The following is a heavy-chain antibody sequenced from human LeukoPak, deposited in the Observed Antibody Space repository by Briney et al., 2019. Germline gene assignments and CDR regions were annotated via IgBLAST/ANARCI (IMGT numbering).Heavy chain of an antibody. CDR2: ISGSGGST. D-gene: IGHD3-10*01. CDR3: AKDKRPSWNYYGSGSYYPNWFDP. V-gene: IGHV3-23*01. J-gene: IGHJ5*02. Sequence: GGSLRLSCAASGFTFSSYAMSWVRQAPGKGLEWVSAISGSGGSTYYADSVKGRFTISRDNSKNTLYLQMDSLRAEDTAVYYCAKDKRPSWNYYGSGSYYPNWFDPWGQGTLVTVSS. CDR1: GFTFSSYA.